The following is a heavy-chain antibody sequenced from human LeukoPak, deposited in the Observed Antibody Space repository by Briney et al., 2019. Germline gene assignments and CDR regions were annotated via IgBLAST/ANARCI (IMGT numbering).Heavy chain of an antibody. CDR2: IYYSGST. D-gene: IGHD3-3*01. J-gene: IGHJ6*03. CDR1: GGSISSSSYY. V-gene: IGHV4-39*07. Sequence: PSETLSLTCTVSGGSISSSSYYWGWIRQPPGKGLEWIGSIYYSGSTYYNPSLKSRVTISVDTSKNQFSLKLSSVTAADTAVYYCARAVFWKYYYYYMDVWGKGTTVTVSS. CDR3: ARAVFWKYYYYYMDV.